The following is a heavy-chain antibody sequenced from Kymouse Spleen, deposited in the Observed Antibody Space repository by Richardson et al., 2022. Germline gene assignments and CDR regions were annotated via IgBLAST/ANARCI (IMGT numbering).Heavy chain of an antibody. CDR2: IYYSGST. CDR1: GGSISSGGYY. V-gene: IGHV4-31*03. D-gene: IGHD3-10*01,IGHD3-16*02,IGHD3-3*01. CDR3: ARDGVFYYYYYGMDV. Sequence: QVQLQESGPGLVKPSQTLSLTCTVSGGSISSGGYYWSWIRQHPGKGLEWIGYIYYSGSTYYNPSLKSRVTISVDTSKNQFSLKLSSVTAADTAVYYCARDGVFYYYYYGMDVWGQGTTVTVSS. J-gene: IGHJ6*02.